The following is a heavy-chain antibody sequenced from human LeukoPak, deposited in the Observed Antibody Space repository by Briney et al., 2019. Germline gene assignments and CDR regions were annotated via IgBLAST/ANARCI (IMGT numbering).Heavy chain of an antibody. CDR3: ARDLRIVVVPAVLYYYYGMDV. V-gene: IGHV3-11*04. CDR2: ISSSGSTI. D-gene: IGHD2-2*01. CDR1: GFTFGDYY. J-gene: IGHJ6*02. Sequence: GGSLRLSCAASGFTFGDYYMSWIRQAPGKGLEWVSYISSSGSTIYYADSVKGRFTISRDNAKNSLYLQMNSLRAEDTAVYYCARDLRIVVVPAVLYYYYGMDVWGQGTTVTVSS.